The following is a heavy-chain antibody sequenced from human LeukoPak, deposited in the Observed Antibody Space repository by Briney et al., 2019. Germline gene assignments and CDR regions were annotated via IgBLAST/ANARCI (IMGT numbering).Heavy chain of an antibody. Sequence: PGRSLRLSCAASGFTFSNYGMHWVRQAPGKGLEWVVVISHDGSNNSYADSVKGRFTISRDNSKNTLYLQMNSLRPEDTAVYYCAKVRVGTAHFDYWGQGTLVTISS. V-gene: IGHV3-30*18. J-gene: IGHJ4*02. CDR1: GFTFSNYG. D-gene: IGHD2-15*01. CDR2: ISHDGSNN. CDR3: AKVRVGTAHFDY.